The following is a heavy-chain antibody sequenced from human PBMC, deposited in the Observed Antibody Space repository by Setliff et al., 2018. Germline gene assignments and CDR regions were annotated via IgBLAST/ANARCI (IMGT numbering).Heavy chain of an antibody. D-gene: IGHD2-15*01. CDR2: IHFSGTT. CDR3: ARENGYCSGGACYFMFDY. Sequence: TLSLTCTVSDGSSSSHYWSWIRQPPGKGLEWIGYIHFSGTTNYNPSLKSRVTLSLDTSKNRFSLELSSVTAADTAMYYCARENGYCSGGACYFMFDYWGQGTLVTVSS. V-gene: IGHV4-59*11. CDR1: DGSSSSHY. J-gene: IGHJ4*02.